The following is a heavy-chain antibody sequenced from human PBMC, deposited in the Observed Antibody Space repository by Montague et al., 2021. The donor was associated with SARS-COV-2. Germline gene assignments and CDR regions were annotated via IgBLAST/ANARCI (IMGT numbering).Heavy chain of an antibody. V-gene: IGHV1-18*01. J-gene: IGHJ4*02. D-gene: IGHD5-24*01. CDR3: ARGDGYNSPFDY. Sequence: SVTVSCKASGYTFASYAISWLRQAPGQGLEWVGWISTHNVNTNYAQSLQGRVTATKDTASSNAYLELRNLGSDDTAVYYCARGDGYNSPFDYWGQGTLVTVSS. CDR2: ISTHNVNT. CDR1: GYTFASYA.